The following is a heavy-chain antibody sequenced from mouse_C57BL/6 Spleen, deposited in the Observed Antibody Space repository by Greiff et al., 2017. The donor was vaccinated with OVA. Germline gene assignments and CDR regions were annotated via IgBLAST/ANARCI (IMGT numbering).Heavy chain of an antibody. D-gene: IGHD1-1*01. Sequence: VQLQQPGAELVRPGTSVKLSCKASGYTFTSYWMHWVKQRPGHGLEWIGVIDPSDSYTNYNQKFKGKATLTADTSSSTAYMQLSSLTSEDSAVSDCERSPCYYGSSLYYFDYWGQGTTLTVSS. V-gene: IGHV1-59*01. CDR3: ERSPCYYGSSLYYFDY. CDR2: IDPSDSYT. J-gene: IGHJ2*01. CDR1: GYTFTSYW.